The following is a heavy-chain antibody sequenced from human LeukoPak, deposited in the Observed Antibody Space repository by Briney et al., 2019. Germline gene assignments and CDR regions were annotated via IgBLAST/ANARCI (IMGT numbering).Heavy chain of an antibody. J-gene: IGHJ6*03. D-gene: IGHD2-21*01. CDR2: MNLKSGNT. CDR3: ARGHMSLSYMDV. Sequence: GAXVKVSCKASGYTFTSYDINWVRQATGQGLEWMGWMNLKSGNTDYAEKFQGRVTITRNTSISTAYMDLSSLRSEDTAVYYCARGHMSLSYMDVWGKGTTVTVSS. V-gene: IGHV1-8*03. CDR1: GYTFTSYD.